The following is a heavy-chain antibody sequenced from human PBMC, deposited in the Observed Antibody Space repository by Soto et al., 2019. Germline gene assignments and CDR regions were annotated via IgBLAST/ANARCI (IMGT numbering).Heavy chain of an antibody. CDR2: INHSGST. J-gene: IGHJ6*03. Sequence: SDTLSLTCAVYGGSFSVYYWSWIRQPPGKGLEWIGEINHSGSTNYNPSLKSRVTISVDTSKNQFSLKLSSVTAADAAVYYCARGKAVPAAGNYYMDVWGKGTTVTVSS. CDR1: GGSFSVYY. D-gene: IGHD2-2*01. CDR3: ARGKAVPAAGNYYMDV. V-gene: IGHV4-34*01.